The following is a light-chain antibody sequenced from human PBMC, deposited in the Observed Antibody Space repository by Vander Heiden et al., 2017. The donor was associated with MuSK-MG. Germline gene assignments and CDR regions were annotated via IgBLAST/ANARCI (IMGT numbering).Light chain of an antibody. CDR3: QQDDGTPPA. CDR2: WAS. CDR1: QSVLYSSNNKNY. J-gene: IGKJ3*01. Sequence: DIVMTQSPDSLAVSLGERATINCKSSQSVLYSSNNKNYLAWYQQKPVQPPKLLIYWASTRESGVPDRFSGSGSGTDFTLTISSLQAEDVAVYYCQQDDGTPPAFGHGTKVDIQ. V-gene: IGKV4-1*01.